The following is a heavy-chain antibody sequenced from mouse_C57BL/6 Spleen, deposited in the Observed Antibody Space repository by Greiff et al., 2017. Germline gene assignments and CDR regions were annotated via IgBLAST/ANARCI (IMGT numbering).Heavy chain of an antibody. CDR1: GYTFTEYT. CDR2: FYPGSGSI. Sequence: VHLVESGAELVKPGASVKLSCKASGYTFTEYTIHWVKQRSGQGLEWIGWFYPGSGSIKYNEKFKDKATLTADKSSSTVYMALSRLTSEDSAVYFCARHEDRAMVTLWFAYWGQGTLVTVSA. J-gene: IGHJ3*01. D-gene: IGHD2-2*01. V-gene: IGHV1-62-2*01. CDR3: ARHEDRAMVTLWFAY.